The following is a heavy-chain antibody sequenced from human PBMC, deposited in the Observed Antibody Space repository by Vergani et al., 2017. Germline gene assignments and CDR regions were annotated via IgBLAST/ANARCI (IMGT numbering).Heavy chain of an antibody. Sequence: EVQLVESGGGLVPPGGSLRLSCAASGFTFNRYWMTLVRQAPGKGLEWVANIKHDGIEKYYVDAGKGRFTIARDNAKNSLYLQMNSLRAEDTAVYYCARDGWLGFYYFDYWGQGTLVTVSS. D-gene: IGHD6-19*01. CDR2: IKHDGIEK. CDR3: ARDGWLGFYYFDY. V-gene: IGHV3-7*03. CDR1: GFTFNRYW. J-gene: IGHJ4*02.